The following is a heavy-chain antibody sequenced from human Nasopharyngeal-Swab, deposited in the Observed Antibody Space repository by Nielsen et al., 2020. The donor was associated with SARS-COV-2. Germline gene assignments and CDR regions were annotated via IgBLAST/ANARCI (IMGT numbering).Heavy chain of an antibody. CDR1: GFSFDDYA. CDR3: AKGLLFAGVVSYNRHYSYALHV. J-gene: IGHJ6*02. CDR2: INWNSGNI. Sequence: GGSLRLSCAVSGFSFDDYAMHWVRQAPGKGLELVSSINWNSGNIDYADSVKGRFTVSRDNAKNSLYLQMNSLRAEDTALYHCAKGLLFAGVVSYNRHYSYALHVWGQGTTVTVSS. V-gene: IGHV3-9*01. D-gene: IGHD3-3*01.